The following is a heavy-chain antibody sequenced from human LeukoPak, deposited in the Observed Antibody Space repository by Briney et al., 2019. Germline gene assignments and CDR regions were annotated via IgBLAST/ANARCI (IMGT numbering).Heavy chain of an antibody. CDR3: ARARRDSGYYKVDY. J-gene: IGHJ4*02. V-gene: IGHV4-34*01. Sequence: PSETLSLTCAVYGGSFSGYYWSWIRQPPGKGLEWIGEINHSGSANYNPSLKSRVTLLIDKSKNQFSLNLNSVTAADTAVYYCARARRDSGYYKVDYWGQGTLVTVSS. CDR1: GGSFSGYY. CDR2: INHSGSA. D-gene: IGHD3-3*01.